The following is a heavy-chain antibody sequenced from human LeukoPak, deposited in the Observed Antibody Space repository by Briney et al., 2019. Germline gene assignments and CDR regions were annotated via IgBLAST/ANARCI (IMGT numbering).Heavy chain of an antibody. Sequence: PGGSLRLSCAASGFTFSSYAMSWVRQAPGKGLEWVSAISGSGGSTYYADSVKGRFTISRDNSKNTLYLQMNSLRAEDTAVYYCAKDEALSERPRKQDAFDIWGQGTMVTVSS. V-gene: IGHV3-23*01. CDR1: GFTFSSYA. CDR3: AKDEALSERPRKQDAFDI. D-gene: IGHD1-14*01. CDR2: ISGSGGST. J-gene: IGHJ3*02.